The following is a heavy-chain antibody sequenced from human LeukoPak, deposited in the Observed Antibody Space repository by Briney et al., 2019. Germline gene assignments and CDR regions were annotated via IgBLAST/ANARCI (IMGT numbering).Heavy chain of an antibody. CDR1: GGSISSYY. Sequence: PSETLSLTCTVAGGSISSYYWSWIRQPPGKGLEWIGYIYYSGSTNYNPSLKSRVTISVDTSKNQFSLKLSSVTAADTAVYYCAASNYDILTGYYLYWGQGTLVTVSS. J-gene: IGHJ4*02. D-gene: IGHD3-9*01. CDR2: IYYSGST. V-gene: IGHV4-59*08. CDR3: AASNYDILTGYYLY.